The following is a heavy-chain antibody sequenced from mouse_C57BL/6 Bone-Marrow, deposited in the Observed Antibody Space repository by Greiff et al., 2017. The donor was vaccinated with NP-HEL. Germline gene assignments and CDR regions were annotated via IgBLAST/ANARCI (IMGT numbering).Heavy chain of an antibody. CDR2: IHPNSGST. J-gene: IGHJ1*03. Sequence: QVQLQQPGAELVKPGASVKLSCKASGYTFTSYWMHWVKQRPGQGLEWIGMIHPNSGSTNYNEKFKSKATLTVDKSSSTAYMQLSSLTSEDSAVDDCARKKESDGWRYFDVWGTGTTVTVSS. CDR3: ARKKESDGWRYFDV. V-gene: IGHV1-64*01. D-gene: IGHD2-3*01. CDR1: GYTFTSYW.